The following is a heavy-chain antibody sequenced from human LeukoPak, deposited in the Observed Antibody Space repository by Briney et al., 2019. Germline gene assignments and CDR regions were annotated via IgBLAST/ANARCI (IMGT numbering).Heavy chain of an antibody. CDR2: ISYDGSDK. V-gene: IGHV3-30-3*01. D-gene: IGHD5-18*01. CDR1: GFTFSSYA. CDR3: ARDHLVQLWYSLFDY. J-gene: IGHJ4*02. Sequence: GGSLRLSCAASGFTFSSYAMHWVRQAPGKGLEWVAVISYDGSDKYYADSVKGRLTISRDNSKNTLYLQMNSLRAEDTAVYYCARDHLVQLWYSLFDYWGQGTLVTVSS.